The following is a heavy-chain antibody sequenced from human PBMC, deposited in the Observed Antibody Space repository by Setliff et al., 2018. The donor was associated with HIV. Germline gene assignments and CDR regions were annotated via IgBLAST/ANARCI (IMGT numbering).Heavy chain of an antibody. Sequence: KTSETLSLTCTVSGGSISSGSYYWSWIRQPPGKGLEWIGEINHSGSTNYNPSLKSRVTISVDTSKNQFSLKLSSVTAADTAVYYCARGVLITKRVTQTGGYYYYTDVWGKGTTVTVSS. V-gene: IGHV4-39*07. J-gene: IGHJ6*03. CDR2: INHSGST. D-gene: IGHD2-21*02. CDR1: GGSISSGSYY. CDR3: ARGVLITKRVTQTGGYYYYTDV.